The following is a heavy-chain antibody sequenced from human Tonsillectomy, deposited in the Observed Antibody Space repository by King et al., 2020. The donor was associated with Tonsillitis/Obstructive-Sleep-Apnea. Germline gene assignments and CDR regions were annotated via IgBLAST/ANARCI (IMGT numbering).Heavy chain of an antibody. J-gene: IGHJ4*02. V-gene: IGHV3-66*01. CDR3: ARDTPDFWSGYYYFDY. Sequence: VQLVESGGGLVHPGGSLRLSCAASGLTVSSNYMSWVRQAPGKGLEWVSVIYSGGGTYYTDSVKGRFTISRDNSKNTLYLQMNNLRAEDTAMYFCARDTPDFWSGYYYFDYWGQGTLVTVSS. D-gene: IGHD3-3*01. CDR2: IYSGGGT. CDR1: GLTVSSNY.